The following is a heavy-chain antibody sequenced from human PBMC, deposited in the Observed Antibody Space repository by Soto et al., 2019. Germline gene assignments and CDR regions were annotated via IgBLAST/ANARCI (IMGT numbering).Heavy chain of an antibody. CDR3: ARRLGYCISTSCYPWFDP. CDR1: GGTFSSYA. CDR2: IIPIFGTA. V-gene: IGHV1-69*12. D-gene: IGHD2-2*01. Sequence: QVQLVQSGAEVKKPGSSVKVSCKASGGTFSSYAISWVRQAPGQGLEWMGGIIPIFGTANYAQKFQGRVTITAEESTSTAYMELSSLRSEDTAVYYCARRLGYCISTSCYPWFDPWGQGTLVTVSS. J-gene: IGHJ5*02.